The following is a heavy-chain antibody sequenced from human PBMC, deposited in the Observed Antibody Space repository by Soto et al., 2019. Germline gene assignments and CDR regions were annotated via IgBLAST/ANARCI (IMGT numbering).Heavy chain of an antibody. D-gene: IGHD5-12*01. V-gene: IGHV4-34*01. CDR3: ARGQEGVVATH. CDR2: VKDGGST. J-gene: IGHJ4*02. Sequence: QVQLQQWGAGLLKPSETLSLTCAVNGGSLSGYYWSWIRQPPGKGLEWIGEVKDGGSTNYSPSLKRRATISSDTSNTQCSLRLSSVTAADTAVYYCARGQEGVVATHWDQGTLVTVSS. CDR1: GGSLSGYY.